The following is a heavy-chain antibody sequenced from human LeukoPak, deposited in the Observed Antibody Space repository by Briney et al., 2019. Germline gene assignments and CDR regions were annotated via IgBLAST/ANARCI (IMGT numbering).Heavy chain of an antibody. CDR2: IKQDGSEK. D-gene: IGHD1-1*01. V-gene: IGHV3-7*01. CDR1: GFTFSSYW. CDR3: ARARTTGASYYYYYGMDV. Sequence: GGSLRLSCAASGFTFSSYWMSWVRQAPGKGLEWVANIKQDGSEKYYVDSVKGRFTTSRDNAKNSLYLQMNSLRAEDTAVYYCARARTTGASYYYYYGMDVWGQGTTVTVSS. J-gene: IGHJ6*02.